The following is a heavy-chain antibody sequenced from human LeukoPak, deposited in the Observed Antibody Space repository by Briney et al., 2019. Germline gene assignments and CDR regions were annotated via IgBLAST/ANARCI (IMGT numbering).Heavy chain of an antibody. D-gene: IGHD3-10*01. CDR1: GYTFTGYY. CDR3: ARGSYWVDY. Sequence: ASVKVSCKASGYTFTGYYMHWVRQAPGQGLEWMGWMNPNSGNTGYAQKFQGRVTMTRNTSISTAYMELSSLRSEDTAVYYCARGSYWVDYWGQGTLVTVSS. CDR2: MNPNSGNT. J-gene: IGHJ4*02. V-gene: IGHV1-8*02.